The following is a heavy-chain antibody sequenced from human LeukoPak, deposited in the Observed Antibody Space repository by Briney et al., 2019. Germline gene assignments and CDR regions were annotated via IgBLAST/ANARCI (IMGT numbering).Heavy chain of an antibody. CDR3: VSFYETY. V-gene: IGHV3-74*01. CDR1: GNYW. Sequence: GGSLRLSCAASGNYWMHWDRQAPGKGLVWVSHINSDGSWTSYADSVKGRFTISKDNAKNTVYLQMNSLRAEDTAVYYCVSFYETYWGRGTLVTVSS. J-gene: IGHJ4*02. CDR2: INSDGSWT. D-gene: IGHD2/OR15-2a*01.